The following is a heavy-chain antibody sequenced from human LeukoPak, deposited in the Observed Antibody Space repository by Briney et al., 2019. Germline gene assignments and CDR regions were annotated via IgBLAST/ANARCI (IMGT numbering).Heavy chain of an antibody. CDR2: IYTSGST. CDR1: GGSISSGSYY. J-gene: IGHJ3*02. CDR3: ARVVPAAHYAFDI. D-gene: IGHD2-2*01. V-gene: IGHV4-61*02. Sequence: PSQTLSLTCTVSGGSISSGSYYWSWIRQPAGKGLEWIGRIYTSGSTNYNPSLKSRVTISVDTSKNQFSLKLSSVTAADTAVYYCARVVPAAHYAFDIWGQGTMVTVSS.